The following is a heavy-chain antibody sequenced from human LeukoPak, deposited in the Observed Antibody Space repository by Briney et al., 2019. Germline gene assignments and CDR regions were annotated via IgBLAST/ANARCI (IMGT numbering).Heavy chain of an antibody. CDR3: ARGPVAGPIDY. D-gene: IGHD6-19*01. Sequence: PSETLSLTCTVSGGSISSYYWSWNRQPPGKGLEWIGYIYYSGSTNYNPSLKSRVTISVDTSKNQFSLKLSSVTAADTAVYYCARGPVAGPIDYWGQGTLVTVSS. CDR1: GGSISSYY. CDR2: IYYSGST. J-gene: IGHJ4*02. V-gene: IGHV4-59*01.